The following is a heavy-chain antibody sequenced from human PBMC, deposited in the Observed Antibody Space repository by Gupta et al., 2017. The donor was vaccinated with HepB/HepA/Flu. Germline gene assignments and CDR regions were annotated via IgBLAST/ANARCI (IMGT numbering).Heavy chain of an antibody. J-gene: IGHJ2*01. V-gene: IGHV2-5*01. CDR3: AHRHRYWYFDL. CDR2: IYWNDDK. CDR1: GFPLSTSELR. Sequence: QISLKELRLTLVTPTQTLMLTCTFSGFPLSTSELRVGWIRQPPGKALEWLALIYWNDDKRYSPSLKSRLTITKDTSKNQVVLTMTNMDPVDTATYYCAHRHRYWYFDLWGRGTLVTVSS.